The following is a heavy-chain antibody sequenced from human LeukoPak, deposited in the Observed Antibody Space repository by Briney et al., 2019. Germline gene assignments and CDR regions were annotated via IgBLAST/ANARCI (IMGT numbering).Heavy chain of an antibody. D-gene: IGHD6-6*01. V-gene: IGHV1-46*03. Sequence: ASVKVSCKASGYTFTSYYMHWVRQAPGQGLEWMGIINPSGGSTSYAQKFQGRVTMTRDTSTSTVYMELSSLRSEDTAVYYCASPHSIAARPDAFDIWGQGTMVTVSS. CDR1: GYTFTSYY. CDR2: INPSGGST. J-gene: IGHJ3*02. CDR3: ASPHSIAARPDAFDI.